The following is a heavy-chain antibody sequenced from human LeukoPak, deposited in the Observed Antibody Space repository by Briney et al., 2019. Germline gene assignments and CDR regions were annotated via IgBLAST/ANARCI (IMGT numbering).Heavy chain of an antibody. CDR3: ARDPSADYWFDP. CDR1: GYTFTSYY. CDR2: INPSGGST. Sequence: ASVKVSCTASGYTFTSYYMHWVRQAPGQGLEWMGIINPSGGSTSYAQKFQGRVTMTRDTSTSTVYMELSSLRSEDTAVYYCARDPSADYWFDPWGQGTLVTVSS. V-gene: IGHV1-46*01. J-gene: IGHJ5*02.